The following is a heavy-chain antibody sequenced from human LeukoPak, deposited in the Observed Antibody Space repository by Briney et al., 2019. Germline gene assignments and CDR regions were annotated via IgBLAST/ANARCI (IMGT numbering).Heavy chain of an antibody. CDR2: IYNSGST. Sequence: PSETLSLTCTVSGGSITGYYWSWIRQPPGKGLEWIGYIYNSGSTNYNPSLKSRVTISVDTSKNQFSLELTSVTAADTAVYYCARERLRSFDYWGQGTLVTVSS. D-gene: IGHD4-17*01. J-gene: IGHJ4*02. CDR3: ARERLRSFDY. CDR1: GGSITGYY. V-gene: IGHV4-59*01.